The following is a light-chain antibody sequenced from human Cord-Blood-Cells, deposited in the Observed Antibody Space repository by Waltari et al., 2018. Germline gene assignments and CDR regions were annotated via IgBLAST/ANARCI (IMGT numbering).Light chain of an antibody. CDR3: CSYAGSSTVV. CDR2: EGS. V-gene: IGLV2-23*03. J-gene: IGLJ2*01. Sequence: QSALTQPASVPGSAGQSITTPCTASSSDAGSYPLVSCYQQHPGKAPTLMHYEGSKRPSGVSNLFSGSKSGNTASLTISGLQAEDEAYYYCCSYAGSSTVVFVGWTKLTVL. CDR1: SSDAGSYPL.